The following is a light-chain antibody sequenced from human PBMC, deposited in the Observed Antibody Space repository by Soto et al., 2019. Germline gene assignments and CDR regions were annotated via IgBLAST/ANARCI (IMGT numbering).Light chain of an antibody. V-gene: IGKV3-20*01. J-gene: IGKJ5*01. CDR1: QTFTRTY. CDR3: QQYGTSPIT. CDR2: GAS. Sequence: DILLTQSPGTLCLFPGERANLSCTASQTFTRTYLVWYQQKPGQAPRLLIYGASSRATGIPDRFSGSGSGTDFTLTISRLEPADFEVYYCQQYGTSPITLGQGTRLEMK.